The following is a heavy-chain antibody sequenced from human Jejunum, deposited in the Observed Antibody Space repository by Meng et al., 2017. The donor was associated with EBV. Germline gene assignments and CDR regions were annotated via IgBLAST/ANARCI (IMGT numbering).Heavy chain of an antibody. CDR2: SYYSGSA. CDR3: ARGAYFDY. V-gene: IGHV4-30-2*01. Sequence: QPRLQQSGSGLVKPSGTLSLACAFSGGSISSGGYSWHWHRQPPGKGLQWIGYSYYSGSAFYNPSLKSRVTLSVDRSKNQFTLNLSSVTAADTAVNYCARGAYFDYWGQGTLVTVSS. J-gene: IGHJ4*02. CDR1: GGSISSGGYS.